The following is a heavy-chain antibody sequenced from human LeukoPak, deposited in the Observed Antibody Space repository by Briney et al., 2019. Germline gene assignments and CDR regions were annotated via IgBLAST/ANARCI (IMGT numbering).Heavy chain of an antibody. V-gene: IGHV3-53*01. CDR2: LYSGGNT. CDR1: GFTVSSNS. CDR3: ARDRSDGFDY. Sequence: PGGSLRLSCAASGFTVSSNSMSWVRQAPGKGLEWVSVLYSGGNTYCADSVKGRFTISRDNSKNTLYLQMNSLRTEDTAVYYCARDRSDGFDYWGQGTLVTVSS. J-gene: IGHJ4*02.